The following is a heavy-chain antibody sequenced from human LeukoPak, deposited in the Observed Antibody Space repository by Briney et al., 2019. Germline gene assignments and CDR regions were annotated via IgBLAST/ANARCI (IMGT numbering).Heavy chain of an antibody. J-gene: IGHJ4*02. V-gene: IGHV1-69*02. D-gene: IGHD2-2*01. CDR1: GGTFSSYT. Sequence: SVKVSCKASGGTFSSYTISWVRQAPGQGLEWMGRIIPILGIANYAQKLQGRVTMTTDTSTSTAYMELRSLRSDDTAVYYCARVRPAALFDYWGQGTLVTVSS. CDR3: ARVRPAALFDY. CDR2: IIPILGIA.